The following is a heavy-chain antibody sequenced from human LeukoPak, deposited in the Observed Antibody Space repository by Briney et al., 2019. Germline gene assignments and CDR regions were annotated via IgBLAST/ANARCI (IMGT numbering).Heavy chain of an antibody. D-gene: IGHD3-9*01. J-gene: IGHJ3*02. V-gene: IGHV3-21*01. CDR2: ISSSSSYI. CDR1: GFTFSSYS. Sequence: KPGGSLRLSCAASGFTFSSYSMNWARQAPGKGLEWVSSISSSSSYIYYADSVKGRFTISRDNAKNSLYLQMNSLRAEDTAVYYCASSYYDILTGYDAFDIWGQGTMVTVSS. CDR3: ASSYYDILTGYDAFDI.